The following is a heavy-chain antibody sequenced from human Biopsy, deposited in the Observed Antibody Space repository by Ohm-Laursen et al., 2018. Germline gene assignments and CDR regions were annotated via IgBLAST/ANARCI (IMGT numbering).Heavy chain of an antibody. CDR2: ISKGGDT. CDR1: GGSITDDY. CDR3: ARLYRLDDYWNDDPPDAFDV. J-gene: IGHJ3*01. D-gene: IGHD1-1*01. Sequence: PGTLSLTCPVSGGSITDDYWSWIRQSPGKGLEWIGFISKGGDTTYNPSLRGRVAISVDTSKNQFSLKLSSVTAADTAIFFCARLYRLDDYWNDDPPDAFDVWGQGTMVTASS. V-gene: IGHV4-59*01.